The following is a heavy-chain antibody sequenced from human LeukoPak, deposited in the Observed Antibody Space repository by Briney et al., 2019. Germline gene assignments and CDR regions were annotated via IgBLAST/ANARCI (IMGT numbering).Heavy chain of an antibody. Sequence: GGSLRLSCAASGFTFSSYWMSWVRQAPGKGLEWVANIKQDGSEKYYVDSVKGRFTISRDNAKNSLYLQMNSLRAEDTAVYYARILGADEGADYWGQGTLVTVSS. J-gene: IGHJ4*02. CDR3: RILGADEGADY. CDR2: IKQDGSEK. V-gene: IGHV3-7*01. CDR1: GFTFSSYW. D-gene: IGHD1-26*01.